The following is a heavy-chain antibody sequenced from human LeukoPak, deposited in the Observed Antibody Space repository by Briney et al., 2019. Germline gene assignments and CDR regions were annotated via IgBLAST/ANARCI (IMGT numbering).Heavy chain of an antibody. Sequence: QSGGSLRLSCAASGFTFSSYAMHWVRQAPGKGLEYVSAISSNGGSTYYANSVKGRFTISRDNSKNTLYLQMGSLRAEDMAVYYCARAPGDDFSVLGPLISYYFDYWGQGTLVTVSS. CDR3: ARAPGDDFSVLGPLISYYFDY. CDR1: GFTFSSYA. J-gene: IGHJ4*02. D-gene: IGHD3-3*01. V-gene: IGHV3-64*01. CDR2: ISSNGGST.